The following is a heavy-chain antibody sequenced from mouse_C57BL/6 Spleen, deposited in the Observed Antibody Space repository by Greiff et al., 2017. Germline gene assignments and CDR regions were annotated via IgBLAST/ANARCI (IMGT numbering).Heavy chain of an antibody. V-gene: IGHV1-64*01. CDR1: GYTFTSYW. D-gene: IGHD3-1*01. J-gene: IGHJ3*01. Sequence: VQLQQPGAELVKPGASVKLSCKASGYTFTSYWMHWVKQRPGPGLEWIGMIHPNSGSTNYNEKFKSKATLTVDKSSSTAYMQLSSLTSEDSAVYYCAREGLTPFAYWGQGTLVTVSA. CDR3: AREGLTPFAY. CDR2: IHPNSGST.